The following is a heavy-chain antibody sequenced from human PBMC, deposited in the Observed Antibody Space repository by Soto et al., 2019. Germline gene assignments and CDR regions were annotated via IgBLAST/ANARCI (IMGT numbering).Heavy chain of an antibody. V-gene: IGHV3-53*01. CDR1: GFTVGSNY. Sequence: GSLRLSCAASGFTVGSNYMSWVRQAPGKGLEWVSVIYSGGSTYYADSVKGRFTISRDNSKNTLYLQMNSLRAEDTAVYYCARDFFWCSGGSCYSVGTDVWGQGTTVTVSS. CDR3: ARDFFWCSGGSCYSVGTDV. J-gene: IGHJ6*02. CDR2: IYSGGST. D-gene: IGHD2-15*01.